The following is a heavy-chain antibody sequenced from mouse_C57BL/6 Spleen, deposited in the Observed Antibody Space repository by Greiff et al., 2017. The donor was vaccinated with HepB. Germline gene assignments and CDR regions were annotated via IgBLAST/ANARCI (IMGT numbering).Heavy chain of an antibody. Sequence: EVKLVESGGGLVKPGGSLKLSCAASGFTFSDYGMHWVRQAPEKGLEWVAYISSGSSTIYYADTVKGRFTISRDNAKNTLFLQMTSLRSEDTAMYYCARDSNYEYYAMDYWGQGTSVTVSS. D-gene: IGHD2-5*01. CDR2: ISSGSSTI. J-gene: IGHJ4*01. V-gene: IGHV5-17*01. CDR3: ARDSNYEYYAMDY. CDR1: GFTFSDYG.